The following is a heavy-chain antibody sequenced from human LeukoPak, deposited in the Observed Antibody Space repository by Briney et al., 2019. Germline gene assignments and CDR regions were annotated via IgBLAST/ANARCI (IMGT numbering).Heavy chain of an antibody. Sequence: PSETLSLTCTVSGGSISSYYWSWIRQPAGKGLEWIGRIYTSGSTNYNPSLKSRVTMSVDTSKNQFSLKLSSVTAADTAVYYCARDSAMVRGIYYYYMDVWGKGTTVTVSS. CDR2: IYTSGST. CDR3: ARDSAMVRGIYYYYMDV. V-gene: IGHV4-4*07. D-gene: IGHD3-10*01. J-gene: IGHJ6*03. CDR1: GGSISSYY.